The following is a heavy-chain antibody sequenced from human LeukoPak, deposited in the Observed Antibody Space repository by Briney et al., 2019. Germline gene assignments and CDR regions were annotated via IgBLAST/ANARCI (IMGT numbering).Heavy chain of an antibody. CDR2: IWYDVSNK. Sequence: GGSLRLSSAASGFTFSSYGMHWVRQPPGKGLEWVAVIWYDVSNKYYADSVRGRFTISRDNSKNTLYLQMNTLRAEDTAVYYCVRGADYYDNSGAVFYFDYWGHGTVVTVSS. J-gene: IGHJ4*01. V-gene: IGHV3-33*01. D-gene: IGHD3-22*01. CDR3: VRGADYYDNSGAVFYFDY. CDR1: GFTFSSYG.